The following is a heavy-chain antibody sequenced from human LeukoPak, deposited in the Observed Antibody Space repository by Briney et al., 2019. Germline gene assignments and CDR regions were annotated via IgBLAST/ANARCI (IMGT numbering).Heavy chain of an antibody. CDR3: ARDGCSGGSCYRDYYGMDV. D-gene: IGHD2-15*01. CDR2: IYYSGST. V-gene: IGHV4-59*01. Sequence: SETLSLTCTVSGGSISSYYWSWIRQPPGKGLEWIGYIYYSGSTNYNPSPKSRVTISEDTSKNQFSLKLSSVTAADTAVYYCARDGCSGGSCYRDYYGMDVWGQGTTVTVSS. CDR1: GGSISSYY. J-gene: IGHJ6*02.